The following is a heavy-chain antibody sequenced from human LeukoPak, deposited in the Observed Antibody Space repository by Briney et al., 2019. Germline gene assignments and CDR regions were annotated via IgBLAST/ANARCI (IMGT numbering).Heavy chain of an antibody. V-gene: IGHV1-2*02. J-gene: IGHJ5*02. CDR3: ALQLVGIWLDP. CDR1: GYIFTDYY. Sequence: GASVTVSCKASGYIFTDYYMHWVRQAPGQGLEWMGWINPNSGGTNYAQKLQGRVTMTRDTSISTAYMELSRLRSDDTAVYYCALQLVGIWLDPWGQGTLVTVSS. D-gene: IGHD6-6*01. CDR2: INPNSGGT.